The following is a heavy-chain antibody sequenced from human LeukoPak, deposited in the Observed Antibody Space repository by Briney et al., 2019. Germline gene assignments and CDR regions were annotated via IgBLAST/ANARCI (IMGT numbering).Heavy chain of an antibody. J-gene: IGHJ4*02. V-gene: IGHV1-8*01. CDR1: GYTFTSYD. Sequence: GASVKVSCKASGYTFTSYDINWVRQATGQGLEWMGWMNPNSGNTGYAQKFQGRVTMTRNTSISTAYMELSSLRSEDTAVYYCEALGLYDSSGYYPAPWGQGTLVTVSS. D-gene: IGHD3-22*01. CDR2: MNPNSGNT. CDR3: EALGLYDSSGYYPAP.